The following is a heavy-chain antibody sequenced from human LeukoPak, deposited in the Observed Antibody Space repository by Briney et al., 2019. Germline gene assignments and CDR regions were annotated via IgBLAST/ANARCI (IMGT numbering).Heavy chain of an antibody. CDR1: GGSISSYY. CDR3: ARRGYYYYGMDV. V-gene: IGHV4-59*01. J-gene: IGHJ6*02. CDR2: IYYSGST. D-gene: IGHD3-10*01. Sequence: PSETLPLTCTVSGGSISSYYWSWIRQPPGKGLEWIGYIYYSGSTNYNPSLKSRVTISLDTSKNQFSLKLRSVTAADTAVYYCARRGYYYYGMDVWGQGTTVTVSS.